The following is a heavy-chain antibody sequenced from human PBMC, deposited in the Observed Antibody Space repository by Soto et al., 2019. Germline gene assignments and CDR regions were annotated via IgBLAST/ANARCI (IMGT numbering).Heavy chain of an antibody. Sequence: EVQLVESGGGLVQPGGSLRLSCAASGFTFSSYWMSWVRQAPGKGLEWVANIKQDGSEKYYVDSVKGRFTISRDNAKNSLYLQMNSLRAEDTAVYYCARARVYSIYFWFDPWGQGTLVTVSS. D-gene: IGHD4-4*01. J-gene: IGHJ5*02. CDR1: GFTFSSYW. V-gene: IGHV3-7*03. CDR2: IKQDGSEK. CDR3: ARARVYSIYFWFDP.